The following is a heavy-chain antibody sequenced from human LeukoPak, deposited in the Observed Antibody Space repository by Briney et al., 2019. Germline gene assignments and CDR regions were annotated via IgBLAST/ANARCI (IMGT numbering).Heavy chain of an antibody. CDR3: ARDGGPERITIFGVVIKNWFDP. CDR2: ISAYIGNT. J-gene: IGHJ5*02. Sequence: ASVKVSSKPSGGTLTSYAISWGRQAPGQGLEWMGWISAYIGNTNYAQKLQGRVTMTTDTSTSTAYMELRSLRSDDTAVYYCARDGGPERITIFGVVIKNWFDPWGQGTLVTVSS. CDR1: GGTLTSYA. D-gene: IGHD3-3*01. V-gene: IGHV1-18*01.